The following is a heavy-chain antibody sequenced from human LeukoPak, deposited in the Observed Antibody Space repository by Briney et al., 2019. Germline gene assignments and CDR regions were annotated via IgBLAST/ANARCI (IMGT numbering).Heavy chain of an antibody. J-gene: IGHJ6*02. CDR3: ARGYLQLWLDHYYYYGMDV. V-gene: IGHV3-23*01. CDR1: GFTFSSYA. D-gene: IGHD5-18*01. Sequence: GGSLRLSCVASGFTFSSYAMSWVRQAPGKGLEWVSAISGSGGSTYYADSVKGRFTISRDNSKNTLYLQMSSLRSEDTAVYYCARGYLQLWLDHYYYYGMDVWGQGTTVTVSS. CDR2: ISGSGGST.